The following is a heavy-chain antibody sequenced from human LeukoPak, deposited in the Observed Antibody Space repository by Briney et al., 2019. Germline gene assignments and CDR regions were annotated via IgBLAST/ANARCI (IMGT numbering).Heavy chain of an antibody. V-gene: IGHV3-7*01. D-gene: IGHD5-18*01. CDR2: IKQDGSEK. Sequence: GGSLRLSCVVSGFTLPYGMSWVRQAPGKGLEWVANIKQDGSEKYYVDSVKGRFTISRDNAKNSLYLQMNSLRAEDTAVYYCARDLGDTAMVSPFDYWGQGTLVTVSS. CDR1: GFTLPYG. J-gene: IGHJ4*02. CDR3: ARDLGDTAMVSPFDY.